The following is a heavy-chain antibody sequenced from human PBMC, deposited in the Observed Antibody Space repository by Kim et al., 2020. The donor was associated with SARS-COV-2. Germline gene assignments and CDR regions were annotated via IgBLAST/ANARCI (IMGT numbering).Heavy chain of an antibody. D-gene: IGHD1-26*01. J-gene: IGHJ4*02. V-gene: IGHV4-59*13. CDR2: IYYSGST. Sequence: SETLSLTCTVSGGSISSYYWSWIRQPPGKGLEWIGYIYYSGSTNYNPSLKSRVTISVDTSKNQFSLKLSSVTAADTAVYYCARGGGSYRDPDYWGQGTLV. CDR3: ARGGGSYRDPDY. CDR1: GGSISSYY.